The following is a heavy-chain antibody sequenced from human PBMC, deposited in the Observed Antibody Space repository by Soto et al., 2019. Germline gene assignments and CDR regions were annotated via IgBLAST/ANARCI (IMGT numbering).Heavy chain of an antibody. CDR2: IYYSGST. D-gene: IGHD2-15*01. V-gene: IGHV4-59*08. J-gene: IGHJ5*02. CDR3: ARSSDALNTPSVDWFDP. Sequence: SETLSLTCTVSGGSISSYYWSWIRQPPGKGLEWIGYIYYSGSTNYNPSLKSRVTISVDTSKNQFSLKLSSVTAADTAVYYCARSSDALNTPSVDWFDPWGQGTLVTVSS. CDR1: GGSISSYY.